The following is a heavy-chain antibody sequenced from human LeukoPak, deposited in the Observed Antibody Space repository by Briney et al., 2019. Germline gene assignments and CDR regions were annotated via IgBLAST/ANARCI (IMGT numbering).Heavy chain of an antibody. CDR1: GFTFSSYS. CDR2: ISSSSTYI. CDR3: ARQKVATITESNWFDP. Sequence: GGSLRLSCAASGFTFSSYSMNWVRQAPGKGLEWVSSISSSSTYIYYAYSVKGRFTISRDNAKNSLYLQMNSLRAEDTALYYCARQKVATITESNWFDPWGQGTLVTVSS. V-gene: IGHV3-21*04. D-gene: IGHD5-12*01. J-gene: IGHJ5*02.